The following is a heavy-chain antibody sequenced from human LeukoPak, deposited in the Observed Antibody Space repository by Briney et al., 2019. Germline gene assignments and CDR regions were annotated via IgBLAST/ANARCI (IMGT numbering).Heavy chain of an antibody. Sequence: PGGSLRLSCAASGFTFSSYAMHWVRQAPGKGLEWVAVISYDGSNKYYADSVKGRFTISRDNSKNTLYLQMNSLRAEDTAVYYCARDQTDSSGYSDYWGQGTLVTVSS. V-gene: IGHV3-30-3*01. J-gene: IGHJ4*02. CDR3: ARDQTDSSGYSDY. CDR2: ISYDGSNK. CDR1: GFTFSSYA. D-gene: IGHD3-22*01.